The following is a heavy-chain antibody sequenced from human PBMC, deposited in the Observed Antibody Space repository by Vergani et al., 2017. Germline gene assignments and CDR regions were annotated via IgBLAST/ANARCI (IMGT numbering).Heavy chain of an antibody. CDR1: GGSISSSSYY. V-gene: IGHV4-39*01. Sequence: QLQLQESGPGLVKPSETLSLTCTVSGGSISSSSYYWGWIRQPPGKGLEWIGSIYYSGSTYYNPSLKSRVTISVDTSKDQFSLKLSSVTAADTAGYYCARHENDYVWGSYRYPFDYWGQGTLVTVSS. CDR2: IYYSGST. J-gene: IGHJ4*02. CDR3: ARHENDYVWGSYRYPFDY. D-gene: IGHD3-16*02.